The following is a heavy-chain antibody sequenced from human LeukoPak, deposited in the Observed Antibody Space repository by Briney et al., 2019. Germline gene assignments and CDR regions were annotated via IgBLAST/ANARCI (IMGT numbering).Heavy chain of an antibody. J-gene: IGHJ4*02. Sequence: GGSLRLSCEVSGFTFSSHWMHWVRHAPGKGLVWVSRINHDGSDTIYADSVKGRFTISRDNAKNTVYLQMNSLRAEDTAVYYCIRSNGWPDHWGLGTLVTVSS. CDR3: IRSNGWPDH. V-gene: IGHV3-74*01. D-gene: IGHD6-19*01. CDR1: GFTFSSHW. CDR2: INHDGSDT.